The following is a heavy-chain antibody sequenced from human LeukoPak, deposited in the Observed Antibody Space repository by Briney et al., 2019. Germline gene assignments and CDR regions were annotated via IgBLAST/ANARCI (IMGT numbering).Heavy chain of an antibody. J-gene: IGHJ4*02. Sequence: GGSLRLSCAASGFTFDDYGMSWVRQAPGKGLEWVSGINWNGGSTGYADSVKGRFTISRDNAKNSLYLQMNSLRAEDTALYYCARRVNSGNYYYFDYWGQGTLVTVSS. V-gene: IGHV3-20*04. CDR3: ARRVNSGNYYYFDY. D-gene: IGHD1-26*01. CDR1: GFTFDDYG. CDR2: INWNGGST.